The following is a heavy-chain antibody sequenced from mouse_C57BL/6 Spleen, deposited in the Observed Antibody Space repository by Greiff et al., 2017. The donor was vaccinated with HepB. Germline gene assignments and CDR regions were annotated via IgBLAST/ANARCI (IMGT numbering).Heavy chain of an antibody. CDR1: GYTFTSYG. D-gene: IGHD1-1*01. Sequence: QVQLQQSGAELARPGASVKLSCKASGYTFTSYGISWVKQRTGQGLEWIGEIYPRSGNTYYNEKFKGKATLTADKSSSTAYMELRSLTSEGSAVYFCAREVFDYYGSREFGPMDYWGQGTSVTVSS. J-gene: IGHJ4*01. CDR3: AREVFDYYGSREFGPMDY. V-gene: IGHV1-81*01. CDR2: IYPRSGNT.